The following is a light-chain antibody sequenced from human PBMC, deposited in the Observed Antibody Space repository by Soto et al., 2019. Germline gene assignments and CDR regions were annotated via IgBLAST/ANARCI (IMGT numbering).Light chain of an antibody. CDR1: HSVSSSY. CDR2: GAS. Sequence: EIVLTQSPGPLSLSPGERATLSCRASHSVSSSYLAWYQQKPGQAPRLLLYGASSRATGIPDRFSGSGSGTDFTITIIRREPEDFAVYYCQQYGSSPPITFGQGTRLEIK. J-gene: IGKJ5*01. V-gene: IGKV3-20*01. CDR3: QQYGSSPPIT.